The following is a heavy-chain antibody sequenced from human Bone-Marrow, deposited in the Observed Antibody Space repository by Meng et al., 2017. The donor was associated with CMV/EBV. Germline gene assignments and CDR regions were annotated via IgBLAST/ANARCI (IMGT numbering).Heavy chain of an antibody. J-gene: IGHJ3*02. V-gene: IGHV1-2*02. Sequence: ASVKVSCKASGYTFTGYYMHWVRQAPGQGLEWMGWINPNSGGTNYAQKFQGRVTMTRDTSISTAYMELSRLRSDDTAVYYCARDRGGYSGTYLYAFDIWGQGTMVTVSS. CDR3: ARDRGGYSGTYLYAFDI. CDR2: INPNSGGT. CDR1: GYTFTGYY. D-gene: IGHD1-26*01.